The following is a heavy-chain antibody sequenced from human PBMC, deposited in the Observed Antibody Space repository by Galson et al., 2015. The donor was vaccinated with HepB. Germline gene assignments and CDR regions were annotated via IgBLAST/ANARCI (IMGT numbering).Heavy chain of an antibody. CDR2: IIPILGIA. Sequence: SVKVSCKASGATFSSYAISWVRQAPGQGLEWMGRIIPILGIANYAQKFQGRVTITADKSTSTAYMELSSLRSEDTAVYYCARGVLVRGVIGWFDPWGQGTLVTVSS. D-gene: IGHD3-10*01. J-gene: IGHJ5*02. CDR1: GATFSSYA. V-gene: IGHV1-69*04. CDR3: ARGVLVRGVIGWFDP.